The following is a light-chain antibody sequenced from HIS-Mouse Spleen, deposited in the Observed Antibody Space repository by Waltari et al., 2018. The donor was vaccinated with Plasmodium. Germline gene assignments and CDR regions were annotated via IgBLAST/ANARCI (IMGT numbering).Light chain of an antibody. CDR1: SSAVGGYNY. Sequence: QSALTQPPSASGSPGRSAPIPSPGTSSAVGGYNYFPWYQQHPGKAPKLMIYEVSKRPSGVPDRFSGSKSGNTASLTVSGLQAEDEADYYCSSYAGSNNLVFGGGTKLTVL. CDR2: EVS. J-gene: IGLJ2*01. CDR3: SSYAGSNNLV. V-gene: IGLV2-8*01.